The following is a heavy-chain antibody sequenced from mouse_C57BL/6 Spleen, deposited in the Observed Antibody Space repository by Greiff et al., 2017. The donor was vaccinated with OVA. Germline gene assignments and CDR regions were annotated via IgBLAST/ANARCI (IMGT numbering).Heavy chain of an antibody. Sequence: VQLQQSGAELVKPGASVKLSCKASGYTFTSYWMHWVKQRPGQGLEWIGMIHPNSGSTNYNEKFKSKATLTVDKSSSTTYMQLSSLTSEDSAVYYCARRGFITTVAGYFDVWGTGTTVTVSS. CDR1: GYTFTSYW. CDR2: IHPNSGST. J-gene: IGHJ1*03. CDR3: ARRGFITTVAGYFDV. D-gene: IGHD1-1*01. V-gene: IGHV1-64*01.